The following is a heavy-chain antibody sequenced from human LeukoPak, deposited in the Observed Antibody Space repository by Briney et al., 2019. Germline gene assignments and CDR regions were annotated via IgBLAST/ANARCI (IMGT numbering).Heavy chain of an antibody. Sequence: PGGSLRLSCAVSGFTFSSYWMSWVRQAPGKGLEWVANIKQDGSEKYYVDSVKGRFTISRDNAKNSLYLQMNSLRAEDTAVYYCARGYDFWSGYYTFDYWGQGTLVTVSS. D-gene: IGHD3-3*01. CDR1: GFTFSSYW. V-gene: IGHV3-7*01. CDR3: ARGYDFWSGYYTFDY. CDR2: IKQDGSEK. J-gene: IGHJ4*02.